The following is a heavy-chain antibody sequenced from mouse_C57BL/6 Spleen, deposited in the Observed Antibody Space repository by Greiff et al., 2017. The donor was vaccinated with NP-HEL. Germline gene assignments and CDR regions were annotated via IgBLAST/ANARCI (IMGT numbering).Heavy chain of an antibody. CDR2: IYPGDGDT. Sequence: VQLQQSGPELVKPGASVKISCKASGYAFSSSWMNWVKQRPGPGLEWIGRIYPGDGDTNYNGKFKGKATLTADKSSSTAYMQLSSLTSEDPAVYLCVITTVVARDNWRQGTLVTVAA. CDR1: GYAFSSSW. J-gene: IGHJ3*01. CDR3: VITTVVARDN. D-gene: IGHD1-1*01. V-gene: IGHV1-82*01.